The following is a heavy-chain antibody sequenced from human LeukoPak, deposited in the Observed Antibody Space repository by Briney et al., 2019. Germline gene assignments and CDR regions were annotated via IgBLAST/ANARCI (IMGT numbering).Heavy chain of an antibody. CDR3: ARGAGFGESTRQAFDI. Sequence: ASVKVSCKASGYTFTSYYMHWVRQAPGQGLEWMGRINPSGGGTSYAQKFQGRVTMTRDTSTSTVYMELSSLRSEDTAVYYCARGAGFGESTRQAFDIWGQGTLVTVSS. CDR2: INPSGGGT. V-gene: IGHV1-46*01. CDR1: GYTFTSYY. J-gene: IGHJ3*02. D-gene: IGHD3-10*01.